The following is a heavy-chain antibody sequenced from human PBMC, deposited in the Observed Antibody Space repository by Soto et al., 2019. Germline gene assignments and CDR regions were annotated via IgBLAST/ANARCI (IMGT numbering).Heavy chain of an antibody. J-gene: IGHJ4*02. CDR3: ARDSSFFWSGSDD. Sequence: PGGALRLSCASSGFTFSRYSMNWVRQAPGKGLEWVSSISSSSSYIYYADSVKGRFTISRDNAKNSLYLQMNSLRAEDTAVYYCARDSSFFWSGSDDWGPGTLVTVSS. V-gene: IGHV3-21*01. D-gene: IGHD3-3*01. CDR2: ISSSSSYI. CDR1: GFTFSRYS.